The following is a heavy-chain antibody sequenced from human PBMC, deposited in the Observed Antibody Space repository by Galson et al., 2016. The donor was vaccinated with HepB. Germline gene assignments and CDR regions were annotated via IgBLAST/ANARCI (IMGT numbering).Heavy chain of an antibody. D-gene: IGHD1-26*01. CDR2: IWRDGSNE. J-gene: IGHJ4*02. V-gene: IGHV3-33*01. Sequence: SLRLSCAASGFTFSSSGMHWVRQAPGKGLEWVAVIWRDGSNENHADSVKGRFTISRDNSRNTLYLQMNSLRVEDTGVYYCARDLGAAPFDFWGRGTLVTVSS. CDR3: ARDLGAAPFDF. CDR1: GFTFSSSG.